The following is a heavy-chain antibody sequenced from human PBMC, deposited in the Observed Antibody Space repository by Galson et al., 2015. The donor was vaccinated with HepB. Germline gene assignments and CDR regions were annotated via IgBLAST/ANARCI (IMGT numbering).Heavy chain of an antibody. D-gene: IGHD3-10*01. CDR3: AIGNDVVRGGDYGLGA. V-gene: IGHV3-30-3*01. J-gene: IGHJ6*02. Sequence: SLRLSCAASGFTFINSHMHWVRQAPGKGLEWVTVSSYDETSEYYADSVKGRFTISRDNSTDTLFLEMNSLRSEDTAVYYCAIGNDVVRGGDYGLGAWGQGTTVTVSS. CDR2: SSYDETSE. CDR1: GFTFINSH.